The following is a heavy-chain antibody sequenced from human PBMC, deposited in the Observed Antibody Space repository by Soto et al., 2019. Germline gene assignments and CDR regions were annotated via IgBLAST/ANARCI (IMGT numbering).Heavy chain of an antibody. D-gene: IGHD6-19*01. CDR1: GFTVSSNY. V-gene: IGHV3-53*01. Sequence: EVQLVESGGGLIQPGGSLRLSCAASGFTVSSNYMNWVRQAPGKGLEWVSLIYSDGTAYYADSVKGRFTISRDYSKNTLNLQMNSLRADDTAVYYCVRDQGAVSRSSVFDIWGQGTMVTVSS. J-gene: IGHJ3*02. CDR3: VRDQGAVSRSSVFDI. CDR2: IYSDGTA.